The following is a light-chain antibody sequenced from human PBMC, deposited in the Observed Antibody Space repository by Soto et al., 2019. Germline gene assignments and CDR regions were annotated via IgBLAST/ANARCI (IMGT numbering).Light chain of an antibody. CDR3: QQYNNWPYT. CDR2: GAS. V-gene: IGKV3-15*01. Sequence: EIVMTQSPDTLSVSPGERATLSCRASQSVSSNLAWYQQKPGQAPRLLIFGASTRATGIPAKFSGSRSGTEFTLTISSLQSEHFTVYHGQQYNNWPYTFGRGTTLEIK. CDR1: QSVSSN. J-gene: IGKJ2*01.